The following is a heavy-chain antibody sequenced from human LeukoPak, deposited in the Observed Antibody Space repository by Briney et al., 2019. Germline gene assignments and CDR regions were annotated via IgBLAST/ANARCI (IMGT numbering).Heavy chain of an antibody. Sequence: PSETLSLTCTVSGGSISSGDYYWSWIRQPPGKGLEWIGYIYYSGSTYYNPSLKRRVTISVDTSKNQFSLKLSSVTAADTALYYRARGHTVTLVWWLAPWARETLVTVSS. CDR2: IYYSGST. V-gene: IGHV4-30-4*08. CDR3: ARGHTVTLVWWLAP. J-gene: IGHJ5*02. D-gene: IGHD2-8*01. CDR1: GGSISSGDYY.